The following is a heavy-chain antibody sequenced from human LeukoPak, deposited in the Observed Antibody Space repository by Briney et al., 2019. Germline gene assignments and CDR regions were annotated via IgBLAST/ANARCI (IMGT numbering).Heavy chain of an antibody. CDR2: IRSKAYGGTT. D-gene: IGHD5-12*01. J-gene: IGHJ4*02. CDR1: GFTFGDYA. Sequence: PGGSLRLSCTASGFTFGDYAISWVRQAPGKGQEWVGFIRSKAYGGTTEYAASVKGRFTISRDDSKSIAYLQMNSLKTEDTAVYDCNPTEGGHGGYIDYWGQGTLVTVSS. CDR3: NPTEGGHGGYIDY. V-gene: IGHV3-49*04.